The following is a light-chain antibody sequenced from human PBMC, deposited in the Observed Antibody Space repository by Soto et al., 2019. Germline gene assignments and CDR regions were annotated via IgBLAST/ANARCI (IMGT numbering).Light chain of an antibody. Sequence: EIVLTQSPATLSLSPGERATLSCRASQSVSSYLAWYQHKPGQAPRLLIYDASNRATAIPARFSGSGSGTDFTLTISSLEPEDFAVYYCQQHSNWPTTFGQGTRLEIK. CDR2: DAS. V-gene: IGKV3-11*01. CDR1: QSVSSY. J-gene: IGKJ5*01. CDR3: QQHSNWPTT.